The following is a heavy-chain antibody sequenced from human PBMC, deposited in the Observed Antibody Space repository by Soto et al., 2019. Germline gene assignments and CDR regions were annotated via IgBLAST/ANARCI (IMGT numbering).Heavy chain of an antibody. Sequence: QVQLVQSGAEVKKPGASVNVSCKASGYTFTAYYLHWVRQAPGQGLQWMGWINPNNGGTNYAQNFQGRVTMTSDTSISTAYMELSRLRSDDTAVYYCARVPTSITVFGVVIQNWFAPWGQGTLVTVSS. J-gene: IGHJ5*02. D-gene: IGHD3-3*01. CDR3: ARVPTSITVFGVVIQNWFAP. V-gene: IGHV1-2*02. CDR2: INPNNGGT. CDR1: GYTFTAYY.